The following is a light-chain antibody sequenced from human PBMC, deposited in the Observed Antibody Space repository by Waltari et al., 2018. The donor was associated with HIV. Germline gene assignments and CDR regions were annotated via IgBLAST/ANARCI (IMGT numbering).Light chain of an antibody. CDR3: QQYFTIGPG. CDR1: RTVFFNSTNQNF. Sequence: DIVMTQSPDSLAVSLGERATVKCRSSRTVFFNSTNQNFLAWYQQKPGQSPKLLFYWASTRASGVPDRFTASGSGTEFSLTISGLQADDVAVYYCQQYFTIGPGFGGGTKLEIK. CDR2: WAS. J-gene: IGKJ4*01. V-gene: IGKV4-1*01.